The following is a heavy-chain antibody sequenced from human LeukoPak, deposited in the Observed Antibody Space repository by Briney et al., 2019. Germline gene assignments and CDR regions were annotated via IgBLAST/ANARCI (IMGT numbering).Heavy chain of an antibody. Sequence: GGSLRLSCAASGFTFSSYGMHWVRQAPGKGLEWVAFIRYDGSNKYYADSVKGRFTISRDNSKNTLYVQMKSLRAEDTAVYYCAKDFVVVPGNVNYFDYWGQGTLVTVSS. CDR3: AKDFVVVPGNVNYFDY. CDR2: IRYDGSNK. D-gene: IGHD2-21*02. V-gene: IGHV3-30*02. CDR1: GFTFSSYG. J-gene: IGHJ4*02.